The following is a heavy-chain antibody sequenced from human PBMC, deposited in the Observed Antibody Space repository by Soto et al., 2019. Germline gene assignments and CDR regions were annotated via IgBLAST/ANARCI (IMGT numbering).Heavy chain of an antibody. Sequence: GGSLRLSCAASGFTFSSYAMHWVRQAPGKGLEWVAVISYDGSNKYYADSVKGRFTISRDNSKNTLYLQMNSLRAEDTAVYYCARDEEQWTNYYYYYGMDVWGQGTTVTVSS. D-gene: IGHD6-19*01. CDR3: ARDEEQWTNYYYYYGMDV. CDR2: ISYDGSNK. J-gene: IGHJ6*02. V-gene: IGHV3-30-3*01. CDR1: GFTFSSYA.